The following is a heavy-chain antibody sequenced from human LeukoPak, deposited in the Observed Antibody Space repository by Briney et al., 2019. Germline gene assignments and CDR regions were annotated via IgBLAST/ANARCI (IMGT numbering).Heavy chain of an antibody. CDR1: GFTFSNHG. D-gene: IGHD2-2*01. Sequence: GGSLRLSCAASGFTFSNHGMHWVRQAPGKGLEWVAVIWYDGTNKYYADSVKGRFTISRDNSKNTLYLQMNSLRAEDTAVHYCARDRSSTHLNFWGQGTLVTVSS. V-gene: IGHV3-33*01. J-gene: IGHJ4*02. CDR3: ARDRSSTHLNF. CDR2: IWYDGTNK.